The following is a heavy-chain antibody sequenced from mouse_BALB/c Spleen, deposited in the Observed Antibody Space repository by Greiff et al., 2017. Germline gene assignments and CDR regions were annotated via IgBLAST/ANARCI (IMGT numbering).Heavy chain of an antibody. Sequence: EVQGVESGGGLVQPGGSRKLSCAASGFTFSSFGMHWVRQAPEKGLEWVAYISSGSSTIYYADTVKGRFTISRDNPKNTLFLQMTSLRSEDTAMYYCARSRDGYQYYFDYWGQGTTLTVSS. J-gene: IGHJ2*01. V-gene: IGHV5-17*02. CDR3: ARSRDGYQYYFDY. CDR1: GFTFSSFG. CDR2: ISSGSSTI. D-gene: IGHD2-3*01.